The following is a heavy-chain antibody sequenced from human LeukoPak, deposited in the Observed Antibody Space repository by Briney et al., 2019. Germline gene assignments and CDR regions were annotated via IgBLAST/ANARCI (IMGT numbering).Heavy chain of an antibody. CDR2: IYSGGST. CDR3: ARGVWYCSSTSCYGGMSYFDY. J-gene: IGHJ4*02. CDR1: GFTVSSNY. Sequence: PGGSLRLSCSLSGFTVSSNYMSSVRQPPGKGLGWVSVIYSGGSTYYADSVKGRFTNSRDNSKNTLYLQMNSLRAEDTAVYYCARGVWYCSSTSCYGGMSYFDYWGQGTLVTVSS. D-gene: IGHD2-2*01. V-gene: IGHV3-66*01.